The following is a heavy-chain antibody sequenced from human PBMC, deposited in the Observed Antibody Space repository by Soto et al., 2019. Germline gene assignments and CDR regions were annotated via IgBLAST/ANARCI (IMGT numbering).Heavy chain of an antibody. J-gene: IGHJ4*02. Sequence: SVKVSCKASGGTFSSYAISWVRQAPGQGLEWMGGIIPIFGTANYAQKFQGRVTITADESTSTAYMELSSLRSEDTAVYYCARGWLQYLYYFDYWGQGTLVTVSS. V-gene: IGHV1-69*13. D-gene: IGHD3-9*01. CDR1: GGTFSSYA. CDR2: IIPIFGTA. CDR3: ARGWLQYLYYFDY.